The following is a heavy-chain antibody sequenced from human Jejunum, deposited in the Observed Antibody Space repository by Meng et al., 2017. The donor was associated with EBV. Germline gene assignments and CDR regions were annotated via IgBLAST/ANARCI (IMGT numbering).Heavy chain of an antibody. CDR3: VKEMESVWWFDS. Sequence: AASGFTFSYYGMHWVRQAPGKGLEWVAITSSDGTKEYYGDSVKGRFIISRDNSKNTLYLQMDSLRSEDTAVYYCVKEMESVWWFDSWGQGTLVTVSS. V-gene: IGHV3-30*18. CDR2: TSSDGTKE. D-gene: IGHD3-3*01. J-gene: IGHJ5*01. CDR1: GFTFSYYG.